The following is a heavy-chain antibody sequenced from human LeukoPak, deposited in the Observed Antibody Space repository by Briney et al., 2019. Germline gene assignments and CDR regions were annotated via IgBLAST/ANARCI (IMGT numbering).Heavy chain of an antibody. D-gene: IGHD3-22*01. CDR2: IYPGDSDT. CDR1: GYSFTSYW. CDR3: ARTYYYDSSGYGDDNWFDP. V-gene: IGHV5-51*01. Sequence: GESLKTSCKGSGYSFTSYWIGWVRQMPGKGLEWMGIIYPGDSDTRYSPSFQGQVTISADKSISTAYLQWSSLKASDTAMYYCARTYYYDSSGYGDDNWFDPWGQGTLVTVSS. J-gene: IGHJ5*02.